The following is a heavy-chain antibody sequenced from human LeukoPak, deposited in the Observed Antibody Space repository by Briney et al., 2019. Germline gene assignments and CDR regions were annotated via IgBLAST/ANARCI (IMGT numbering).Heavy chain of an antibody. Sequence: SQTLSLTCTVSGGSVSSGSYYWSWIRQPAGKGLEWIGRIYTSGSTNYNPSLKSRVTISVDTSKNQFSLKLSSVTAADTAVYYCARSPSRGIPVVNWFDPWGQGTLVTVSS. CDR3: ARSPSRGIPVVNWFDP. J-gene: IGHJ5*02. CDR2: IYTSGST. CDR1: GGSVSSGSYY. V-gene: IGHV4-61*02. D-gene: IGHD2-15*01.